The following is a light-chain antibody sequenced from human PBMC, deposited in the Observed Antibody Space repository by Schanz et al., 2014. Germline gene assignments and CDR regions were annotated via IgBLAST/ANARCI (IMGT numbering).Light chain of an antibody. Sequence: QSVLTQPPSVSAAPGQKVTISCSGSSSEIGDNYVSWYQHIPGTAPQDLIYDNHYRPSGIPDRFSGSKSGTSATLDITGLQPGDEDDYYCGIWDYSLNVGTFGGGTKLTVL. CDR2: DNH. V-gene: IGLV1-51*01. CDR1: SSEIGDNY. J-gene: IGLJ3*02. CDR3: GIWDYSLNVGT.